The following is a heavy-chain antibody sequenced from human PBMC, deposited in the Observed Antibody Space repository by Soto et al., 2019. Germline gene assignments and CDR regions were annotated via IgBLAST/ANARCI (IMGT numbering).Heavy chain of an antibody. CDR3: AKVPSDRGFYYYGMDV. CDR2: ISYDGSEK. J-gene: IGHJ6*02. CDR1: GFTFSNYG. V-gene: IGHV3-30*18. Sequence: PGGSLRLSCAASGFTFSNYGMHWVRQAPGKGLEWVAVISYDGSEKYYADSVKGRFTISRDNSENTLTLQMNSLRTEDTAVYYCAKVPSDRGFYYYGMDVWGQGTTVTVSS. D-gene: IGHD3-10*01.